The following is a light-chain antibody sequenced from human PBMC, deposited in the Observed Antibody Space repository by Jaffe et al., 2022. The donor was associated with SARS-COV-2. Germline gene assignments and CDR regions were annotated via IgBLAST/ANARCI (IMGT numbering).Light chain of an antibody. Sequence: DIQLTQSPSFLSASVGDRVTITCRASQGITSYLAWYQQRPGKAPKLLIYAASILQGGVPSRFSGSGSGTEFTLTISSLQPEDFATYYCQQLNSYPGTFGQGTKVEIK. CDR3: QQLNSYPGT. V-gene: IGKV1-9*01. CDR2: AAS. CDR1: QGITSY. J-gene: IGKJ2*01.